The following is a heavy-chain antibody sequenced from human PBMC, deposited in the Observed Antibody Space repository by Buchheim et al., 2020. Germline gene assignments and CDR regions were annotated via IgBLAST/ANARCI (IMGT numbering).Heavy chain of an antibody. CDR1: GGSISSSSYY. CDR3: ASTGMNCSGGSCYHYYYGMDV. Sequence: QLQLQESGPGLVKPSETLSLTCTVSGGSISSSSYYWGWLRQPPGKGLEWIGSIYYSGSTYYNPSLKSRVTISVDTSKNQFSLKLSSVTAADTAVYYCASTGMNCSGGSCYHYYYGMDVWGQGTT. V-gene: IGHV4-39*01. CDR2: IYYSGST. J-gene: IGHJ6*02. D-gene: IGHD2-15*01.